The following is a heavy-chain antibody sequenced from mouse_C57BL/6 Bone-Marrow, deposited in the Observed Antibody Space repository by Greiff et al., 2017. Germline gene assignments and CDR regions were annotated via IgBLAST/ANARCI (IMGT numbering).Heavy chain of an antibody. J-gene: IGHJ1*03. CDR3: ARWYYGSSYVYFDV. Sequence: QSGAELVRPGASVKMSCKASGYTFTSYNMHWVKQTPRQGLEWIGAIYPGNGDTSYNQKFKGKATLTVDKSSSTAYMQLSSLTSEDSAVYFCARWYYGSSYVYFDVWGTGTTVTVSS. CDR1: GYTFTSYN. CDR2: IYPGNGDT. V-gene: IGHV1-12*01. D-gene: IGHD1-1*01.